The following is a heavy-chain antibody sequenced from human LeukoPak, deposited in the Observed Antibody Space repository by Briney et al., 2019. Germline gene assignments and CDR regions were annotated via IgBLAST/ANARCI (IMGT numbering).Heavy chain of an antibody. J-gene: IGHJ4*02. CDR2: IYPGDSDT. V-gene: IGHV5-51*01. CDR1: GYSFTSYW. D-gene: IGHD6-13*01. Sequence: HGEPLKISCKGSGYSFTSYWIGWVRQLPGKGLEWMGIIYPGDSDTRYSPSFQGQVTISADKSISTAYLQWSSLKASDTAMYYCASLGLNSSSWYFDYWGQGTLVTVSS. CDR3: ASLGLNSSSWYFDY.